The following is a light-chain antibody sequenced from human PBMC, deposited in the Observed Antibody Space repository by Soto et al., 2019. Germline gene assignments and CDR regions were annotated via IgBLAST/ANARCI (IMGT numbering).Light chain of an antibody. CDR3: QQYNSYSWT. J-gene: IGKJ1*01. V-gene: IGKV1-9*01. CDR1: QGIANY. CDR2: AAS. Sequence: DIPLAQSTSLLSDSTIVRYPNXVRASQGIANYLAWHQQKPGKAPKLLIYAASTLQSGVPSRFSGSGSGTEFTLTVSGLQPEDFATYYCQQYNSYSWTFGRGTKVDIK.